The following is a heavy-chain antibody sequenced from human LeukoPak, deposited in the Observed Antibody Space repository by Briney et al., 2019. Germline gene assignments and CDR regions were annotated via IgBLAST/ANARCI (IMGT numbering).Heavy chain of an antibody. V-gene: IGHV4-59*08. CDR1: GGSISTDY. J-gene: IGHJ4*02. D-gene: IGHD6-19*01. CDR3: ARFSGWIRSYFDY. CDR2: IYYSGNT. Sequence: SETLSLTCTVSGGSISTDYWSWIRQPPGKGLEWIGDIYYSGNTNYNPSLKSRVTISVDTSKNQFSLRLSSVTAADTAVYYCARFSGWIRSYFDYWGQGTLVTVSS.